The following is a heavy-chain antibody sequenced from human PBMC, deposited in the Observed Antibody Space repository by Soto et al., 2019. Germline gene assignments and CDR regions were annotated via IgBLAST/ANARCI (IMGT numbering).Heavy chain of an antibody. D-gene: IGHD3-16*02. J-gene: IGHJ4*02. CDR3: AKGTYYDYIWGSYRYTDAVY. CDR1: GFTFSSYG. V-gene: IGHV3-30*18. Sequence: GGSLRLSCAASGFTFSSYGMHWVRQDPGKGLEWVAVISYDGSNKYYADSVKGRFTISRDNSKNTLYLQMNSLRAEDTAVYYCAKGTYYDYIWGSYRYTDAVYWGQGTLVTVSS. CDR2: ISYDGSNK.